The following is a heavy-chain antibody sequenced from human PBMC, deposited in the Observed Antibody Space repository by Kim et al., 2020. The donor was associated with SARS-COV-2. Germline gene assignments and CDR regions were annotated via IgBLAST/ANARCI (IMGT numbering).Heavy chain of an antibody. CDR2: IYYSGST. D-gene: IGHD3-16*01. CDR3: VRGRGWIWGAFDI. CDR1: GGSISSYY. Sequence: SETLSLTCTVSGGSISSYYWSWIRQPPGKGLEWIGYIYYSGSTNYNPSLKSRVTISVDTSKNQFSLKLSSVAAADTAVYYCVRGRGWIWGAFDIWGQGTMVTVSS. V-gene: IGHV4-59*01. J-gene: IGHJ3*02.